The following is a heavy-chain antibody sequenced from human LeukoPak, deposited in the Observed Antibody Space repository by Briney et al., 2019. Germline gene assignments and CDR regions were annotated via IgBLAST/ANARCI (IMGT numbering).Heavy chain of an antibody. D-gene: IGHD3-22*01. J-gene: IGHJ4*02. CDR2: IYSGGST. V-gene: IGHV3-NL1*01. CDR1: GFTFSSYG. Sequence: GGSLRLSRAASGFTFSSYGMHWVRQAPGKELEWVSVIYSGGSTYYADSVKGRFTISRDNSKNTLYLQMNSLRAEDTAVYYCARGTMIVKYTWLGEYYFDYWGQGTLVTVSS. CDR3: ARGTMIVKYTWLGEYYFDY.